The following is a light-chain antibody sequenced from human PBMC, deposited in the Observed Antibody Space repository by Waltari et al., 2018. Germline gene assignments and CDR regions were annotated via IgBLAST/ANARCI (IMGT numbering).Light chain of an antibody. CDR3: NSYTTISTWV. Sequence: QSALTQPASVSGSPGQSITISCTGTSIDVGPSNYFSWYQQYPGKAPKLIIYDVSYRPSGVSSRFSGSKSGNTASLTISGLQAEDEADYYCNSYTTISTWVFGGGTKLTVL. J-gene: IGLJ3*02. CDR1: SIDVGPSNY. V-gene: IGLV2-14*03. CDR2: DVS.